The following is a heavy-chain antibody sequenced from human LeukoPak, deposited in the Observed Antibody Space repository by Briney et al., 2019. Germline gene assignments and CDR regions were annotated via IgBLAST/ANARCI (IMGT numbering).Heavy chain of an antibody. V-gene: IGHV1-69*01. J-gene: IGHJ3*02. CDR3: ARVFGGNIRHDAFDI. CDR1: GGTFSSYA. CDR2: IISIFGTA. D-gene: IGHD4-23*01. Sequence: SVKVSCKASGGTFSSYAISWVRQAPGQGLEWMGGIISIFGTANYAQKFQGRVTITADESTSTAYMELSSLRSEDTAVYYCARVFGGNIRHDAFDIWGQGTMVTVSS.